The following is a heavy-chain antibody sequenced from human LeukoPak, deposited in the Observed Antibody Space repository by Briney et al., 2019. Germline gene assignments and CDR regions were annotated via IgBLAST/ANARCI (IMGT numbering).Heavy chain of an antibody. D-gene: IGHD4-23*01. Sequence: ASVKVSCKASGGTFSSYAISWVRQAPGPGLEWMGRIIPIFGTANYAQKFQGRVTITTDESTSTAYMELSSLRSEDTAVYYCAISVTMVVTPLLDPWGQGTLVTVSS. J-gene: IGHJ5*02. V-gene: IGHV1-69*05. CDR2: IIPIFGTA. CDR3: AISVTMVVTPLLDP. CDR1: GGTFSSYA.